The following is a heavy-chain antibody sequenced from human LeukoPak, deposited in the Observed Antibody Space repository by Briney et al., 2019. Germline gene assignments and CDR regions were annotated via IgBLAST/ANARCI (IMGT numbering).Heavy chain of an antibody. CDR3: ARELYTRDGYNSYMDV. J-gene: IGHJ6*03. V-gene: IGHV3-7*01. D-gene: IGHD5-24*01. CDR1: GFTFSSYW. CDR2: IKQDGSEK. Sequence: GGSLRLSCAASGFTFSSYWMSWVRQAPGKGLERVANIKQDGSEKYYVDSVKGRFTISRDNAKNSLYLQMNSLRAEDTAVYYCARELYTRDGYNSYMDVWGRGTTVTVSS.